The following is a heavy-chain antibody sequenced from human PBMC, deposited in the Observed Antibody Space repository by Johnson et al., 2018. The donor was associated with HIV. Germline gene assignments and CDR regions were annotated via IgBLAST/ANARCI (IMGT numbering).Heavy chain of an antibody. Sequence: QMLLVESGGGAVQPGRSLRLSCAASGFTFSSYGMHWVRQAPGKGLEWVAVIWFDGTNKYYADSVKGRFTISRDNSKNTLYLQMNSLRSEDTAVYYCAKGYGGNGGAFDIWGQGKMVTVSS. CDR1: GFTFSSYG. J-gene: IGHJ3*02. D-gene: IGHD4-23*01. V-gene: IGHV3-33*06. CDR2: IWFDGTNK. CDR3: AKGYGGNGGAFDI.